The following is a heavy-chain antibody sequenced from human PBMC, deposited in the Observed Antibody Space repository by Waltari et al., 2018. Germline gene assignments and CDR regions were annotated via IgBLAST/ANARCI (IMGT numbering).Heavy chain of an antibody. CDR2: IYWNDDE. D-gene: IGHD6-19*01. V-gene: IGHV2-5*01. CDR1: GFSLTVSGAG. Sequence: QITLKESGPTLVKPTQTLTLTCTFSGFSLTVSGAGVGWIRQPPGKALEWLALIYWNDDERYSPSLRSRLTITKDTSKNQVVLTLTNVDPVDTATYFCAHISAVPGSPYYFDYWGQGTLVIVSS. J-gene: IGHJ4*02. CDR3: AHISAVPGSPYYFDY.